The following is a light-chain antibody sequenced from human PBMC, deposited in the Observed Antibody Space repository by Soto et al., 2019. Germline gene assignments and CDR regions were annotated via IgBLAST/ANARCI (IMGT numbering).Light chain of an antibody. V-gene: IGLV3-21*02. Sequence: SYELTQPPSVSVAPGQTARITCGGYMLGSKNIHWYQQRPGQAPVLVVFDDSDRPSGIPERFSGSNSVNTATLIISRVEAGDEADYYCHMWDSRIDQGLFGGGTKLTVL. CDR1: MLGSKN. CDR3: HMWDSRIDQGL. CDR2: DDS. J-gene: IGLJ3*02.